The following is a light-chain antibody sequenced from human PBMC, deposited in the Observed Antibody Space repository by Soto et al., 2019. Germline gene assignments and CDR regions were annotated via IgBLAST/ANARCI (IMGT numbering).Light chain of an antibody. V-gene: IGKV3-20*01. J-gene: IGKJ4*01. Sequence: EIVLTQSPGTLSLSPGERATLSCRASQSVSSSYLAWYQQKPGQAPRLLIYGASSRATGIPDRFSGSGSGTEFTLTISSLQAEDVAVYYCQQYYSTPLTFGGGTRVELK. CDR2: GAS. CDR3: QQYYSTPLT. CDR1: QSVSSSY.